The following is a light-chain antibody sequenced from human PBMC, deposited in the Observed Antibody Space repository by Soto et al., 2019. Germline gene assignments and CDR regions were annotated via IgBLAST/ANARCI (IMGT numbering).Light chain of an antibody. V-gene: IGLV2-8*01. CDR3: SSYVGTNSYV. CDR2: EVY. Sequence: QSVLTQPPSASGSPGQSVTISCTGTSSDVGGYNYVSWYQQHPGKAPKLIIYEVYKRPSGVPDRFSGSKSGNTAALTVSGLQAEDEADHYCSSYVGTNSYVFGTGTKVTVL. CDR1: SSDVGGYNY. J-gene: IGLJ1*01.